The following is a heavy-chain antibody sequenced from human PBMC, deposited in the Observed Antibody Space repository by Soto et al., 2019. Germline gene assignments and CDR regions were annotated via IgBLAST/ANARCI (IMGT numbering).Heavy chain of an antibody. D-gene: IGHD3-10*01. J-gene: IGHJ4*02. V-gene: IGHV1-69*02. CDR2: IIPMLGMS. CDR1: GDTFNFYT. Sequence: QVQLVQSGAEVKKPGSSVRVSCTASGDTFNFYTISWVRQVPGQGPEWMGRIIPMLGMSNYAQKFQGRVTIMADKSTSTVYMNLRVLKSEDTAVYYCATNYGAGSTHFDYWGQGTLVTVSS. CDR3: ATNYGAGSTHFDY.